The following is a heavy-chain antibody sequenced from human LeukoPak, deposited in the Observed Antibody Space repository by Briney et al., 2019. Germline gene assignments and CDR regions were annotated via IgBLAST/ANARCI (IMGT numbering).Heavy chain of an antibody. CDR1: GXSFSGYY. CDR2: INHSGST. CDR3: ARGYDSSGYFDY. J-gene: IGHJ4*02. V-gene: IGHV4-34*01. Sequence: SETLSLTCAVYGXSFSGYYWSWIRQPPGKGLEWIGDINHSGSTNYNPSLKSRVTISVDTSKNQFSLKLSSVTAADTAVYYCARGYDSSGYFDYWGQGTLVTVSS. D-gene: IGHD3-22*01.